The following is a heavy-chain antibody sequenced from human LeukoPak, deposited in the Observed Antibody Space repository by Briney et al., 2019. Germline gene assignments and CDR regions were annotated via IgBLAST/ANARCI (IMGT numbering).Heavy chain of an antibody. CDR1: GFTFSSYA. Sequence: GGSLRLSCAASGFTFSSYAMHWVRQAPGKGLEWVAVISYDGSNKYYADSVKGRFTISRDNSKNTLYLQMNSLRAEDTAVYYCARASMVSYYYYYMDVWGKGTTVTVS. J-gene: IGHJ6*03. V-gene: IGHV3-30*04. CDR3: ARASMVSYYYYYMDV. D-gene: IGHD3-10*01. CDR2: ISYDGSNK.